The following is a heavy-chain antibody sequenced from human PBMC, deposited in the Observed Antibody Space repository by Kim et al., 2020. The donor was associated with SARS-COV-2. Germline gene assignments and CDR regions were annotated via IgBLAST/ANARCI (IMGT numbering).Heavy chain of an antibody. CDR3: ARNTVWVSWLTAMAENGYFDL. Sequence: GESLKISCKGSGYSFTSYWISWVRQMPGKGLEWMGRIDPSDSYTNYSPSFQGHVTISADKSISTAYLQWSSLKASDTAMYYCARNTVWVSWLTAMAENGYFDLWGRGTLVTVSS. J-gene: IGHJ2*01. V-gene: IGHV5-10-1*01. CDR1: GYSFTSYW. CDR2: IDPSDSYT. D-gene: IGHD5-18*01.